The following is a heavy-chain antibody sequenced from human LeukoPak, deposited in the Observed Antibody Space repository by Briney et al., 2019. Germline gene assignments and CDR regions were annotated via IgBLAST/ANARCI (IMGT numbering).Heavy chain of an antibody. CDR1: GFTVSSNY. Sequence: GGSLRLSCAASGFTVSSNYMSWVRQAPGKGLEWVSVIYSGGSTYYADSVKGRLTISRDNSKNTLYLQMNSLRAEDTAVYYCARTRFSSSGEGYYFDYWGQGTLVTVSS. J-gene: IGHJ4*02. CDR3: ARTRFSSSGEGYYFDY. D-gene: IGHD6-13*01. V-gene: IGHV3-53*01. CDR2: IYSGGST.